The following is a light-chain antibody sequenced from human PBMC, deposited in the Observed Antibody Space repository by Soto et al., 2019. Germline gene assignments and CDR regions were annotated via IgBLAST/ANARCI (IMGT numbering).Light chain of an antibody. J-gene: IGKJ1*01. CDR2: GAS. Sequence: EMVLTQSPGTLSLSPGERATLSCRASQSVTSNYIAWYQQKPGQAPRLLIYGASSRATGIPDRFSGSGSGTDFSLTISRLEAEDFAVYYCHQYGTSQTFGQGTKVEVK. CDR3: HQYGTSQT. V-gene: IGKV3-20*01. CDR1: QSVTSNY.